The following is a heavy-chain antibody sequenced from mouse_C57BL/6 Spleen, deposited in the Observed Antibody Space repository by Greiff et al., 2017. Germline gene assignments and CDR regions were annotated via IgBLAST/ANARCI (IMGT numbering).Heavy chain of an antibody. D-gene: IGHD3-2*02. CDR3: ARSGPYYYAMDY. J-gene: IGHJ4*01. CDR2: IYPGDGDT. Sequence: QVQLQQSGAELVKPGASVKISCKASGYAFSSYWMNWVKQRPRKGLEWIGQIYPGDGDTNYNGKFKGKATLTADKSSSTAYMQLSSLTSEDSAVYFCARSGPYYYAMDYWGQGTSVTVSS. CDR1: GYAFSSYW. V-gene: IGHV1-80*01.